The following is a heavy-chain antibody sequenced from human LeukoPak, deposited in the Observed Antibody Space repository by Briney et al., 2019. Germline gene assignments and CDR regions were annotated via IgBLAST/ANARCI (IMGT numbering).Heavy chain of an antibody. D-gene: IGHD3-10*01. CDR2: MNTNSGNT. CDR3: ARGSDYYGSGSSLDY. CDR1: GYTFTSYD. V-gene: IGHV1-8*01. J-gene: IGHJ4*02. Sequence: ASVKVSCTASGYTFTSYDITWVRQATGQRFEWMGWMNTNSGNTGYAKKFQGRVTMTRNTSISTAYMELSSLRSEDTAVYFCARGSDYYGSGSSLDYWGQGTLVTVSS.